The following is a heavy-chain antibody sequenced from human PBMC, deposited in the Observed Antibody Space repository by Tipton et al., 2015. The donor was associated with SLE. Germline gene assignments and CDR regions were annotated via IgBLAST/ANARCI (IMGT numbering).Heavy chain of an antibody. CDR3: ARELLPLYGMDV. D-gene: IGHD2-15*01. V-gene: IGHV3-30*04. CDR2: ISYDGSNK. Sequence: SLRLSCAASGFTFSSYAMHWVRQAPGKGLEWVAVISYDGSNKYYADSVKGRFTISRDNSKNTLYLQMNSLRAEDTAVYYCARELLPLYGMDVWGHGTTVTVPS. J-gene: IGHJ6*02. CDR1: GFTFSSYA.